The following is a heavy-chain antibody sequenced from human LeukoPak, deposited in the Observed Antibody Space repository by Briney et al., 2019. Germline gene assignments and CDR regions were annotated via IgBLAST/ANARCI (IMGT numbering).Heavy chain of an antibody. Sequence: SETLSLTCTVSGGSISSGGYYWSWIRQHPGKGLEWIGYIYYSGSTYYNPSLKSRVTISVDTSKNQFSLKLSSVTAADTAVYYCDTAVEMATIYFDYWGQGTLVTVSS. V-gene: IGHV4-31*03. CDR1: GGSISSGGYY. J-gene: IGHJ4*02. CDR2: IYYSGST. CDR3: DTAVEMATIYFDY. D-gene: IGHD5-24*01.